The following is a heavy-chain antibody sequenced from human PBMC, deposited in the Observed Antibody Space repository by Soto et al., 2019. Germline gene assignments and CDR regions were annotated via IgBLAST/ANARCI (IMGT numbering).Heavy chain of an antibody. CDR1: GFTFSSYS. CDR3: ARESMIAAADPYYFDY. CDR2: ISSSSSTI. J-gene: IGHJ4*02. Sequence: GGSLRLSCAASGFTFSSYSMNWVRQAPGKGLEWVSYISSSSSTIYYADSVKGRFTISRDNAKNSLYLQMNSLRAEDTAVYYCARESMIAAADPYYFDYWGQGTLVTVSS. D-gene: IGHD6-13*01. V-gene: IGHV3-48*01.